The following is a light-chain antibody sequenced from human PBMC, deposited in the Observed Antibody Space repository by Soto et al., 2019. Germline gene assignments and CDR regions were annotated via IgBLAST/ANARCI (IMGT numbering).Light chain of an antibody. Sequence: AVLTQPGSVFGSPGQSVTISFTGTGIGVGVDKDVSWYQQYPGKAPKIMIYDVSKRPSGVPDRFAGSKSDNTASLTISALQAEDQAHYSCCSYARSSTLVFGIGTKVTVL. J-gene: IGLJ1*01. CDR1: GIGVGVDKD. CDR2: DVS. V-gene: IGLV2-11*01. CDR3: CSYARSSTLV.